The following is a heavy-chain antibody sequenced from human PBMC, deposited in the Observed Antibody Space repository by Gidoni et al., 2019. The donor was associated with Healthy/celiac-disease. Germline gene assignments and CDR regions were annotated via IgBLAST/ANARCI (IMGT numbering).Heavy chain of an antibody. CDR1: GCSISSYY. J-gene: IGHJ4*02. CDR2: IYYSGCT. Sequence: QVQLQESGPGLVKPSETLTLTCTVSGCSISSYYWSWIRQPPGKGLEWIGYIYYSGCTNYNPSLKSRVTISVDTSKNQFSLKLSSVTAADTAVYYCARDRDRSAFFDYWGQGTLVTVSS. V-gene: IGHV4-59*01. D-gene: IGHD1-26*01. CDR3: ARDRDRSAFFDY.